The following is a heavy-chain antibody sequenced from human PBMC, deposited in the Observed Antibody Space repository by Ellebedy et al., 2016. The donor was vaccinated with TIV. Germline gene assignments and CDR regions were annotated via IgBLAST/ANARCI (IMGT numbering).Heavy chain of an antibody. CDR3: ARGTSSPRNYYGMDV. J-gene: IGHJ6*02. V-gene: IGHV1-69*06. Sequence: SVKVSXXASGYPFTAYDINWVRQVTGQGLEWMGGIIPIFGTANYAQKFQGRVTITADKSTSTAYMELSSLRSEDTAVYYCARGTSSPRNYYGMDVWGQGTTVTVSS. CDR1: GYPFTAYD. D-gene: IGHD2-2*01. CDR2: IIPIFGTA.